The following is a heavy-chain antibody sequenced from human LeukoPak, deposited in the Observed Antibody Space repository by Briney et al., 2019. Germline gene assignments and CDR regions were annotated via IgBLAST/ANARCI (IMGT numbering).Heavy chain of an antibody. V-gene: IGHV4-59*08. CDR3: ARHIPVIWSSGYYYGMDV. CDR1: GGSISNYY. D-gene: IGHD3-3*01. CDR2: ISYSGST. J-gene: IGHJ6*02. Sequence: SETLSLTCTVSGGSISNYYWSWIRQPPGKGLEWIGYISYSGSTNYNPSLRSRVAISEDTSRNQFSLRLNSVTAAATAVYYCARHIPVIWSSGYYYGMDVWGQGTTVTVSS.